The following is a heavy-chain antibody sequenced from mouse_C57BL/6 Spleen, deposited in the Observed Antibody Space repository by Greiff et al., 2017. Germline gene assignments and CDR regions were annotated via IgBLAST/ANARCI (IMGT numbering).Heavy chain of an antibody. CDR2: IDPETGGT. CDR1: GYTFTDYE. Sequence: VQLQQSGAELVRPGASVTLSCKASGYTFTDYEMHWVKQTPVHGLEWIGAIDPETGGTAYNQKFKGKAILTADKSSSTAYMELRSLTSEDSAVYYCTRGPLLGYFDYWGQGTTLTGSS. CDR3: TRGPLLGYFDY. V-gene: IGHV1-15*01. J-gene: IGHJ2*01. D-gene: IGHD2-1*01.